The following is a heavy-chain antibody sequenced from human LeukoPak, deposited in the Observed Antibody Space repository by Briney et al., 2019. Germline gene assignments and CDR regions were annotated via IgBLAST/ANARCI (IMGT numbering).Heavy chain of an antibody. Sequence: PSETLSLTCTVSGGSISSYYWSWIRQPPGKGLEWIGYIYYSGSTNYNPSLKSRVTISVDTSKNQFSLKLSSVTAADMAVYYCARSNYYDSSGSIWYFDLWGRGTLVTVSS. CDR2: IYYSGST. J-gene: IGHJ2*01. CDR3: ARSNYYDSSGSIWYFDL. CDR1: GGSISSYY. V-gene: IGHV4-59*01. D-gene: IGHD3-22*01.